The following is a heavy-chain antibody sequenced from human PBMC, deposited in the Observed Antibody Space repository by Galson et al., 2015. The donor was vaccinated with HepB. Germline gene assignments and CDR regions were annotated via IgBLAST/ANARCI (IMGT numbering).Heavy chain of an antibody. D-gene: IGHD3-10*01. CDR1: GFTFSDYY. CDR2: ISSSGSTI. CDR3: ARGNWAVHYYGSGSIPHSPYFDY. V-gene: IGHV3-11*01. J-gene: IGHJ4*02. Sequence: SLRLSCAASGFTFSDYYMSWIRQAPGKGLEWVSYISSSGSTIYYADSVKGRFTISRDNAKNSLYLQMNSLRAEDTAVYYCARGNWAVHYYGSGSIPHSPYFDYWGQGTLVTVSS.